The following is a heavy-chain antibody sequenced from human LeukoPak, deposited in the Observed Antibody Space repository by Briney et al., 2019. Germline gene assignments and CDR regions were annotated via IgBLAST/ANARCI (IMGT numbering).Heavy chain of an antibody. J-gene: IGHJ4*02. CDR2: ISSSGSTI. V-gene: IGHV3-11*01. CDR3: ASLEPGIAVAAY. Sequence: GGSLRLSCAVSGFTFSDYYMSWIRQAPGKGLEWVSYISSSGSTIYYADSVKGRFTISRDNAKNSLYLQMNSLRAEDTAVYYCASLEPGIAVAAYWGQGTLVTVSS. D-gene: IGHD6-19*01. CDR1: GFTFSDYY.